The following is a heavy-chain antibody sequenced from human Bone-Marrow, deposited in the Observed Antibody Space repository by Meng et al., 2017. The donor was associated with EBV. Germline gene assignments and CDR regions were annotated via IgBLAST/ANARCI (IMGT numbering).Heavy chain of an antibody. CDR1: GGTFRRDA. CDR2: LIPMSDAP. V-gene: IGHV1-69*01. J-gene: IGHJ4*02. D-gene: IGHD3-10*01. Sequence: QVQVVRCGAGGKTAGSSVKVSGTTSGGTFRRDAISWVRQAPGQGLEWLGGLIPMSDAPHYAQKFQGRVTITADESTSTHYMDLSGLRSEDTAVYYCASESGRGFTPDYWGQGTLVTVSS. CDR3: ASESGRGFTPDY.